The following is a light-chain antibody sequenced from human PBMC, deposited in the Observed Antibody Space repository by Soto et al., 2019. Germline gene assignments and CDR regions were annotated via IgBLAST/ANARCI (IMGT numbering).Light chain of an antibody. V-gene: IGLV7-46*01. J-gene: IGLJ3*02. CDR2: DTT. CDR1: TGPVTSGHF. CDR3: LLFHSGASV. Sequence: QAVVTQEPSLTVSPGGTVTLTCGSSTGPVTSGHFPYWLQQKPGQAPKILIYDTTNKHSWTPVRFSGSLLGGKAALTLSGAQPEDEADYYCLLFHSGASVFGGGTQLTVL.